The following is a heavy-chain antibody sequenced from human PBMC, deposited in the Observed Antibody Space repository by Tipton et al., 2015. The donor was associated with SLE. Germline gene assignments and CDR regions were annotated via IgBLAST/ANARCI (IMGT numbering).Heavy chain of an antibody. CDR3: ASRPSSSWYNYYYYYYMDV. Sequence: LRLSCAVYGGSFSGYYWSWIRQPPGKGLEWIGEINHSGSTNYNPSLKRRVTISVDTSKNQFSLKLTSVTAADTAVYYCASRPSSSWYNYYYYYYMDVWGKGTTVTVSS. D-gene: IGHD6-13*01. CDR2: INHSGST. CDR1: GGSFSGYY. V-gene: IGHV4-34*01. J-gene: IGHJ6*03.